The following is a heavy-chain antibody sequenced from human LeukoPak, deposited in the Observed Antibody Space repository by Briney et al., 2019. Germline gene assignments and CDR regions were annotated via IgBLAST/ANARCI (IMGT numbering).Heavy chain of an antibody. CDR1: GFTFSSYS. Sequence: GGSLRLSCAASGFTFSSYSMNWVRQAPGKGLEWVAVIWYGGSNKYYADSVKGRFTISRDNSKNTLYLQMNSLRAEDTVVYYCALAGGGYDYYFDYWGQGTLVTVSS. J-gene: IGHJ4*02. V-gene: IGHV3-33*08. CDR3: ALAGGGYDYYFDY. D-gene: IGHD5-12*01. CDR2: IWYGGSNK.